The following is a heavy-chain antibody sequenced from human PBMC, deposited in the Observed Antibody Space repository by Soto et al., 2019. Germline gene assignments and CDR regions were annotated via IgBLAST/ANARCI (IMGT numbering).Heavy chain of an antibody. J-gene: IGHJ3*02. CDR3: ARDRGVATIWANAFDI. Sequence: PGGSLRLSCAASGFTFSSYWMSWVRQAPGKGLEWVANIKQDGSEKYYVDSVKGRFTISRGNAKNSLYLQMNSLRAEDTAVYYCARDRGVATIWANAFDIWGQGTMVTVSS. CDR1: GFTFSSYW. D-gene: IGHD5-12*01. V-gene: IGHV3-7*01. CDR2: IKQDGSEK.